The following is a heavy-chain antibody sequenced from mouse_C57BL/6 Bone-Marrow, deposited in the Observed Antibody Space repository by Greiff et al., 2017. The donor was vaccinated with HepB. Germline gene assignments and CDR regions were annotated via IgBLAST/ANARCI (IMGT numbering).Heavy chain of an antibody. CDR1: GFNIKDDY. V-gene: IGHV14-4*01. CDR2: IDPENGDT. CDR3: TTPLWLRQGKAWFAY. Sequence: DVQLVESGAELVRPGASVKLSCTASGFNIKDDYMHWVKQRPEQGLEWIGWIDPENGDTEYASKFQGKATITADTSSNTAYLQLSSLTSEDTAVYYCTTPLWLRQGKAWFAYWGQGTLVTVSA. D-gene: IGHD2-2*01. J-gene: IGHJ3*01.